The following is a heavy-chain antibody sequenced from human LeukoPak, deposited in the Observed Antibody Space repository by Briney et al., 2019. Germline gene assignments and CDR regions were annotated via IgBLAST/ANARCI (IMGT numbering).Heavy chain of an antibody. V-gene: IGHV4-30-4*01. CDR2: IYYSGST. Sequence: SETLSLTCTVSGVSISSGDYYWSWIRQPPGKGLEWIGYIYYSGSTYYNPSLKSRVTISVDTSKNQFSLKLSSVTAADTAVYYCARGLRSYGPDYWGQGTLVTVSS. D-gene: IGHD5-18*01. CDR3: ARGLRSYGPDY. J-gene: IGHJ4*02. CDR1: GVSISSGDYY.